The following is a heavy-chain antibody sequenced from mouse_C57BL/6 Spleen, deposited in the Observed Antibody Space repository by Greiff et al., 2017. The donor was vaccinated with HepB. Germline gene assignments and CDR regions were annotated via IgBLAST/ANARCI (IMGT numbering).Heavy chain of an antibody. CDR2: ISDGGSYT. CDR3: ERVSPYYSNYGAMDY. CDR1: GFTFSSYA. V-gene: IGHV5-4*01. Sequence: EVQLVESGGGLVKPGGSLKLSCAASGFTFSSYAMSWVRQTPEKRLEWVATISDGGSYTYYPDNVKGRCTISRDNAKNNLYLQMSHLKSEDTAMYYCERVSPYYSNYGAMDYWGQGTSVTVSS. D-gene: IGHD2-5*01. J-gene: IGHJ4*01.